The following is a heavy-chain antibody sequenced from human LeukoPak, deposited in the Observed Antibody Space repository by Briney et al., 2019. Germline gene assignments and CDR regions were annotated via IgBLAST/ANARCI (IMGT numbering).Heavy chain of an antibody. CDR2: IKDDGSLK. Sequence: GGSLRLSCVGSGLTFNGFELNWVRQAPGKGLEWVSYIKDDGSLKTYADSVKGRFTISRDNARNSLYLQMNSLRVEDTAIYYCARRFRDWGQGTLVTVSS. J-gene: IGHJ4*02. V-gene: IGHV3-48*03. CDR3: ARRFRD. D-gene: IGHD3-16*01. CDR1: GLTFNGFE.